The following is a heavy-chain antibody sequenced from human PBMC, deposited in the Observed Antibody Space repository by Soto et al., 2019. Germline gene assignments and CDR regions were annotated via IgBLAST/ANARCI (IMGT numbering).Heavy chain of an antibody. CDR2: IWYDGSNK. D-gene: IGHD5-18*01. J-gene: IGHJ6*02. Sequence: QVQLVESGGGVVQPGRSLRLSCAASGFTFSSYGMHWVRQAPGKGLEWVAVIWYDGSNKYYADSVKGRFTISRDNSKNTLYLQMNSLRAEDTAVYYCARDVAMVTSYGMDVWGQGTTVTVSS. V-gene: IGHV3-33*01. CDR3: ARDVAMVTSYGMDV. CDR1: GFTFSSYG.